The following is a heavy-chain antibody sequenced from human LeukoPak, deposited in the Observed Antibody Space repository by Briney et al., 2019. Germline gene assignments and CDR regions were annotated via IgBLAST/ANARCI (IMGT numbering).Heavy chain of an antibody. CDR3: AKDRGVYYNYVMDV. CDR2: ISYDGSNK. CDR1: GFTLSSNG. V-gene: IGHV3-30*18. J-gene: IGHJ6*02. Sequence: GGSLRLSCAASGFTLSSNGMHWVRQAPAKGLDCVAVISYDGSNKYYACSVKGRFTISRDNYKNTLYLQMNSLRAEETAVYFCAKDRGVYYNYVMDVWGQGTKVTVCS.